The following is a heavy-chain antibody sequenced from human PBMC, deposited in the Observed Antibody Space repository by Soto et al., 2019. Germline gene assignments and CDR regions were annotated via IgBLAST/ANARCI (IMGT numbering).Heavy chain of an antibody. J-gene: IGHJ5*02. CDR1: GFTFSSYG. CDR3: LPDWFDP. V-gene: IGHV3-30*03. Sequence: PGGSLRLSCAASGFTFSSYGMHWVRQAPGKGLEWVAVISYDGSNKYYADSVKGRFTISRDNSKNTLYLQMNSLRAEDTAVYYCLPDWFDPWGQGTLVTV. CDR2: ISYDGSNK.